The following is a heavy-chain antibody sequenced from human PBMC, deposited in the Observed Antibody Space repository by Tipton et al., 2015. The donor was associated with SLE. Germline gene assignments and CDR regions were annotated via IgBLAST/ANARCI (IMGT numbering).Heavy chain of an antibody. CDR2: VYATGTT. CDR1: GAPLSSFY. CDR3: ARGSPGRSEGHYKDYHYGIDV. V-gene: IGHV4-4*07. D-gene: IGHD3-9*01. Sequence: TLSLTCTVSGAPLSSFYWTWIRQPAGEGLGWIGRVYATGTTNYNPSLKSRVTMSLDTSKNQFSLKLISVAAADTAVYYCARGSPGRSEGHYKDYHYGIDVWGQGTTVTVSS. J-gene: IGHJ6*02.